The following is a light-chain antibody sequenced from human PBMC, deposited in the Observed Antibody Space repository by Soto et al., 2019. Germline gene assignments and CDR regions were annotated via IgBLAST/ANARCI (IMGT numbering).Light chain of an antibody. CDR1: QDIGNK. CDR2: GAS. Sequence: ASQMTQSPSSLSASVGDRVTITCRASQDIGNKLGWFQQRPGKAPELLIYGASNLQSGVPSRFSGSGSGTDFTLTISSLQPEDFATYYCLQDHNYAWTFGQGTKVEIK. CDR3: LQDHNYAWT. J-gene: IGKJ1*01. V-gene: IGKV1-6*01.